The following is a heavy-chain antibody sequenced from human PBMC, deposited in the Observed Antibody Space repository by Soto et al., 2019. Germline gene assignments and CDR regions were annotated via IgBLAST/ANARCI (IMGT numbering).Heavy chain of an antibody. V-gene: IGHV4-31*03. CDR1: GGSISSGGYY. Sequence: QVQLQESGPGLVKPSQTLSLTCTVSGGSISSGGYYWSWIRQHPGKGLEWIGYIYYSGSTYYNPSLKSRVTISVDTSKNQFSLKLSSVTAADTAVYYCARDSGFHLGELPQPYYFDFWGQGTLVTVSS. J-gene: IGHJ4*02. CDR3: ARDSGFHLGELPQPYYFDF. D-gene: IGHD3-16*01. CDR2: IYYSGST.